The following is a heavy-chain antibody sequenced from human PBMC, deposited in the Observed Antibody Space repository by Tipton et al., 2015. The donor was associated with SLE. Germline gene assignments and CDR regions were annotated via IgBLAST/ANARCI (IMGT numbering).Heavy chain of an antibody. CDR3: ARDRSRVATIGAFDY. CDR1: GYTFTSYY. V-gene: IGHV1-46*01. Sequence: QLVQSGAEVKKPGASVKVSCKASGYTFTSYYMHWVRQAPGQGLEWMGIINPSGGSTSYAQKFQGRVTMTRDTSTSTVYMELSSLRSEDTAVYYCARDRSRVATIGAFDYWGQGTLVTVSS. D-gene: IGHD5-24*01. J-gene: IGHJ4*02. CDR2: INPSGGST.